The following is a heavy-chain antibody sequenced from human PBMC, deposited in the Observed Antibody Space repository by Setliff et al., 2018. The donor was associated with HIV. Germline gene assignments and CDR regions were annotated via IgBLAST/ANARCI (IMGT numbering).Heavy chain of an antibody. CDR1: GGSFSGYY. D-gene: IGHD3-3*01. CDR2: VYSSGNT. J-gene: IGHJ6*03. Sequence: PSETLSLTCAVYGGSFSGYYWSWIRQPAGKGLEWIGRVYSSGNTNYNPSFKSRVTISVDTSKNKFSLTLNSVTAADTAVYYCARGSRQLTIFGVVFKTNYYFMDVWGKGTAVTVSS. V-gene: IGHV4-59*10. CDR3: ARGSRQLTIFGVVFKTNYYFMDV.